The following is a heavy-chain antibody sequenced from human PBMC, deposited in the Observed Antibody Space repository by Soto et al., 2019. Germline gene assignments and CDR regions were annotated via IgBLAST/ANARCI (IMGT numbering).Heavy chain of an antibody. V-gene: IGHV3-21*01. D-gene: IGHD3-10*01. CDR3: ARPGSHYYGSGSLWFDP. Sequence: PGGSLRLSCAASGFTFSSYNMNWVRQAPGKGLEWVSSISSSGSYIYYADSVKGRFTISRDNAKNSLWLQMNSLRAEDTAVYYCARPGSHYYGSGSLWFDPWGQGTLVTVSS. CDR2: ISSSGSYI. J-gene: IGHJ5*02. CDR1: GFTFSSYN.